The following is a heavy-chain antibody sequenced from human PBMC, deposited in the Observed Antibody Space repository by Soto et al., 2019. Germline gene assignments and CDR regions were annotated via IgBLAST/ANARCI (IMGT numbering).Heavy chain of an antibody. CDR1: GGSINSSGW. J-gene: IGHJ4*02. Sequence: QVQLQESGPGLVKPSGTLSLTCAVSGGSINSSGWWSWVRQPPGKGLEWIGEIYHSGSTIYDPSLKSRVTIXXAXYXTQFSMKMTSVTAAYTTVYYCERVYRGIRRRYYFDYWGQGNLVTVSS. D-gene: IGHD3-10*01. CDR2: IYHSGST. CDR3: ERVYRGIRRRYYFDY. V-gene: IGHV4-4*02.